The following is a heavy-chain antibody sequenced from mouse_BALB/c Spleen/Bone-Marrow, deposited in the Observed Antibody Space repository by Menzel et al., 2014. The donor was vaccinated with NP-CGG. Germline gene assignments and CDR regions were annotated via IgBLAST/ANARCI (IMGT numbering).Heavy chain of an antibody. J-gene: IGHJ4*01. CDR3: TRYGNSHYYAMDY. CDR2: IYPSDSYT. V-gene: IGHV1-69*02. CDR1: GYTFTSYW. Sequence: QVQLQQSGAELVRPGASVKLSCRASGYTFTSYWINWVKQRPGQGLEWIGNIYPSDSYTNYNQRFKDQATLTVDKSSSTAYMRISSPTSEDSAFYYCTRYGNSHYYAMDYWGQGTSVTVSS. D-gene: IGHD1-1*01.